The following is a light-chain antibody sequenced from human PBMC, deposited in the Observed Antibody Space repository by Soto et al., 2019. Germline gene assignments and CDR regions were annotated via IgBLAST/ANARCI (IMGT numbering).Light chain of an antibody. CDR2: KAS. CDR1: QTISSW. CDR3: QQSYATPRT. J-gene: IGKJ1*01. V-gene: IGKV1-5*03. Sequence: DIQMTQSPSTLSGSVGDRVTITCRASQTISSWLAWYQQKPGKAPKLLIYKASTLKSGVPSRFSGSGSGTEFTLNISSLQPEDFATYYCQQSYATPRTFGQGTKVDIK.